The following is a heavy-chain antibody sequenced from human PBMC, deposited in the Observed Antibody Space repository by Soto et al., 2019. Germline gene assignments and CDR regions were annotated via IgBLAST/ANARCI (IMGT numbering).Heavy chain of an antibody. Sequence: HPWGSLRLSCAASGFPFSSYGMHWVRQAPGKGLEWVAVIWYDGSNKYYADSVKGRFTISRDNSKNTLYLQMNSLRAEDTAVYYCARESSGWYYYYYYGMDVWGQGTTVTVSS. J-gene: IGHJ6*02. CDR3: ARESSGWYYYYYYGMDV. CDR2: IWYDGSNK. V-gene: IGHV3-33*01. D-gene: IGHD6-19*01. CDR1: GFPFSSYG.